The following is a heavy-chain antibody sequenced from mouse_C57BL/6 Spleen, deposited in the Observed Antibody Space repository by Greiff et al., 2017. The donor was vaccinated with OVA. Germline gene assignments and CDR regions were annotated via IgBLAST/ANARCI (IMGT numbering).Heavy chain of an antibody. V-gene: IGHV1-82*01. CDR2: IYPGDGDT. CDR3: ARGYRGNAMDY. J-gene: IGHJ4*01. CDR1: GYAFSSSW. D-gene: IGHD2-14*01. Sequence: QVQLKQSGPELVKPGASVKISCKASGYAFSSSWMNWVKQRPGKGLEWIGRIYPGDGDTNYNGKFKGKATLTADKSSSTAYMQLSSLTSEDSAVYFCARGYRGNAMDYWGQGTSVTVSS.